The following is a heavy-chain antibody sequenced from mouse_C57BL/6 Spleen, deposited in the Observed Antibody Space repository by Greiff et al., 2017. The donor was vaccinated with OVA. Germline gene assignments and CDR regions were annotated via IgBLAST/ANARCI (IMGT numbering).Heavy chain of an antibody. CDR3: ATDYYGSSLFDY. J-gene: IGHJ2*01. D-gene: IGHD1-1*01. V-gene: IGHV1-64*01. Sequence: QVQLQQPGAELVKPGASVKLSCKASGYTFTSYWMHWVKQRPGQGLEWIGMIHPNSGSTNYNEKFKSKATLTVDKSSSTAYMQLSSLTSEDSAVYYCATDYYGSSLFDYWGQGTTLTVSS. CDR1: GYTFTSYW. CDR2: IHPNSGST.